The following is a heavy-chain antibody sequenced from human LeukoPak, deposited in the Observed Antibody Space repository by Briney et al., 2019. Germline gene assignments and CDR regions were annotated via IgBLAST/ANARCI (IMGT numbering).Heavy chain of an antibody. CDR1: GGSISSYY. J-gene: IGHJ4*02. V-gene: IGHV4-4*09. Sequence: SETLSLTCTVSGGSISSYYWSWIRQPPGKGLEWIGYIYTSGSTNYNPSLKSRVTISVDTSKNQFSLKLSSVTAADTAVYYCARLMGITAVVTPWYFDYWGQGTLVTVSS. D-gene: IGHD4-23*01. CDR3: ARLMGITAVVTPWYFDY. CDR2: IYTSGST.